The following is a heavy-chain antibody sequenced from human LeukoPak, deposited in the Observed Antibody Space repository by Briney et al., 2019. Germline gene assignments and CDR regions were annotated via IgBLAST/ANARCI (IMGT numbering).Heavy chain of an antibody. CDR3: TKCLKWFGERNNYCYYMDV. V-gene: IGHV3-23*01. Sequence: PGGTLRLSCAASGFTFSNYGMNWVRQAPGKGLEWVSAISGSGGGTFYADSVKGRFTISRDNSKNMLYLQMNSLRAEDTAVYYCTKCLKWFGERNNYCYYMDVWGKGTTVTISS. CDR1: GFTFSNYG. D-gene: IGHD3-10*01. J-gene: IGHJ6*03. CDR2: ISGSGGGT.